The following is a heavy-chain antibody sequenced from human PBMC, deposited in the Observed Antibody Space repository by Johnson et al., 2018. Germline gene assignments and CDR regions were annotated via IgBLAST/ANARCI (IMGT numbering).Heavy chain of an antibody. V-gene: IGHV4-34*01. D-gene: IGHD2-2*01. Sequence: QVQLQQWGAGLLKPSETLSLTCAVYGGSLSGYYWSWIRQPPGQGLEWIGEINHSGSTKYNTSLKSRVTISVHTSGTQFSRKLSSVTAADTAVYYCARDQVSTSGTPFMDVWGQGTTVTVSS. J-gene: IGHJ6*02. CDR2: INHSGST. CDR1: GGSLSGYY. CDR3: ARDQVSTSGTPFMDV.